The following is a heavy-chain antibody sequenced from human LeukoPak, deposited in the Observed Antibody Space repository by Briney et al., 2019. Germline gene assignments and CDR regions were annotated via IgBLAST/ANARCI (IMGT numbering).Heavy chain of an antibody. J-gene: IGHJ6*03. D-gene: IGHD3-10*01. V-gene: IGHV3-11*04. CDR3: ARGRRITMVRGVSYYMDV. CDR1: GFTFSDYY. Sequence: GGSLRLSCAASGFTFSDYYMSWIRQAPGKGLEWVSYICSSGSTIYYADSVKGRFTISRDNAKNSLYLQMNSLRAGDTAVYYCARGRRITMVRGVSYYMDVWGKGTTVTVSS. CDR2: ICSSGSTI.